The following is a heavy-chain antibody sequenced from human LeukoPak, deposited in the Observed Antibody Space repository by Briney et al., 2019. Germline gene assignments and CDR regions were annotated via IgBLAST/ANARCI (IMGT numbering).Heavy chain of an antibody. Sequence: PGGSLRLSCAASGFTFSDYYMSWIRQAPGKGLEWVSGISWNSGSIGYADSVKGRFTISRDNAKNSLYLQMNSLRAEDTALYYCAKARGAYYGSGGFDLWGRGTLVTVSS. CDR2: ISWNSGSI. CDR1: GFTFSDYY. CDR3: AKARGAYYGSGGFDL. V-gene: IGHV3-9*01. D-gene: IGHD3-10*01. J-gene: IGHJ2*01.